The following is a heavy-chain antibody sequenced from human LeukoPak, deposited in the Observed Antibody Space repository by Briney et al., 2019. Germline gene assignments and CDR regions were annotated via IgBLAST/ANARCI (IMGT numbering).Heavy chain of an antibody. Sequence: GGSLRLSCAASGFNFSDYSMNWVRQAPGKGLEWVSSISSRSSYIFYADSVQGRFTISRDNTKNSLYLQMNSLTVEDTAVYYCVKEGGSPGGLDFWGQGTMVTVSS. CDR3: VKEGGSPGGLDF. CDR2: ISSRSSYI. J-gene: IGHJ3*01. CDR1: GFNFSDYS. V-gene: IGHV3-21*01. D-gene: IGHD2-15*01.